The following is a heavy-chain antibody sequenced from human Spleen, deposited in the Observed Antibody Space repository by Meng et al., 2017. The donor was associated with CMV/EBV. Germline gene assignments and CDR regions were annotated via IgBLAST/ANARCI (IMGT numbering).Heavy chain of an antibody. V-gene: IGHV3-30*02. D-gene: IGHD6-13*01. CDR3: AKDREIIAPYYGMDV. Sequence: GESLKISCAASGFSFSHYGMNWVRQAPGKGLEWVAFIPSGGGNTYYADSVKGRFTISRDSSKNTLHLEMKSLRAEDTAVYYCAKDREIIAPYYGMDVWGQGTTVTVSS. CDR1: GFSFSHYG. J-gene: IGHJ6*02. CDR2: IPSGGGNT.